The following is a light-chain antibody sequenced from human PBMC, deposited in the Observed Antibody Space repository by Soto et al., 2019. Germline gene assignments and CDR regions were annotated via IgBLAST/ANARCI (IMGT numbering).Light chain of an antibody. V-gene: IGKV3-15*01. CDR2: HAS. CDR3: QQYQSLWT. J-gene: IGKJ1*01. Sequence: EIVMTQSPATLSVSPGERATLSCRASQTIYSNVAWYQQKPGQAPRLLIYHASTRATGIPARFSGSGSGTELTLTISSLQSEDSADYYCQQYQSLWTFGQGTKVDIK. CDR1: QTIYSN.